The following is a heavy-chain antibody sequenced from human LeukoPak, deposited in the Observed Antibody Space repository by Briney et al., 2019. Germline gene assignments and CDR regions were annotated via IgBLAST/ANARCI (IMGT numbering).Heavy chain of an antibody. CDR1: GGSISSYY. J-gene: IGHJ5*02. Sequence: MPSETLSLTCTVSGGSISSYYWSWIRQPPGKGLEWIGYIYYSGSTNYNPSLKSRVTISVDTSKNQFSLKLSSVTAADTAVYYCAGIRDFWSGNNWFDPWGQGTLVTVSS. CDR2: IYYSGST. D-gene: IGHD3-3*01. V-gene: IGHV4-59*01. CDR3: AGIRDFWSGNNWFDP.